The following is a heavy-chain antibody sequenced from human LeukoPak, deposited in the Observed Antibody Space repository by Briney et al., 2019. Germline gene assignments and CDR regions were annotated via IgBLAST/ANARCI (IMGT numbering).Heavy chain of an antibody. CDR1: GGSISSYY. J-gene: IGHJ6*02. CDR2: IYYSGST. CDR3: ASVPHITMVRGVTNRYYYYYGMDV. Sequence: KPSETLSLTCTVSGGSISSYYWSWIRQPPGKGLEWIGYIYYSGSTNYNPSLKSRVTISVDTSKDQSSLKLSSATAADTAVYYCASVPHITMVRGVTNRYYYYYGMDVWGQGTTVTVYS. V-gene: IGHV4-59*08. D-gene: IGHD3-10*01.